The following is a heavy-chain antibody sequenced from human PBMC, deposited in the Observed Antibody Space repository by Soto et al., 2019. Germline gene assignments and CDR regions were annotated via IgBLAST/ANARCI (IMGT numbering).Heavy chain of an antibody. CDR3: ARTRAAAEEYWFDP. CDR2: IYYSGST. J-gene: IGHJ5*02. V-gene: IGHV4-61*01. CDR1: GGSVSSGSYY. Sequence: SETLSLTCTVSGGSVSSGSYYWSWIRQRPGKGLEWIGYIYYSGSTNYNPSLKSRVTISVDTSKNQFSLKLSSVTAADTAVYYCARTRAAAEEYWFDPWGQGTLVTVSS. D-gene: IGHD6-13*01.